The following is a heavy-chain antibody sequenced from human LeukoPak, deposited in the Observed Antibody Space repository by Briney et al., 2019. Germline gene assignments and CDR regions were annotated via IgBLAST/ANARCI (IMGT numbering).Heavy chain of an antibody. D-gene: IGHD6-6*01. J-gene: IGHJ4*02. CDR1: GGSFSGYY. Sequence: SETLSLTCAVYGGSFSGYYWSWIRQPPGKGLEWIGEINHSGSTNYNPPLKSRVTISVDTSKNQFSLKLSSVTAADTAVYYCAGGRRIAARRTFLIDYWGQGTLVTVSS. V-gene: IGHV4-34*01. CDR3: AGGRRIAARRTFLIDY. CDR2: INHSGST.